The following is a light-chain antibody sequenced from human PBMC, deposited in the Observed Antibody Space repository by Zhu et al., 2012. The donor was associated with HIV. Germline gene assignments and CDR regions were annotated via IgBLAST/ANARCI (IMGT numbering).Light chain of an antibody. J-gene: IGKJ1*01. V-gene: IGKV3-15*01. CDR2: GAS. Sequence: ETVMTQSPATLSVSPGERATLSRRASQSVRADLAWYQQKPGQAPRLLIYGASARATGIPARFSGSGSGTEFTLTISSLQSEDFAVYYCQQYNDWPPWTFGQGTKVEIK. CDR1: QSVRAD. CDR3: QQYNDWPPWT.